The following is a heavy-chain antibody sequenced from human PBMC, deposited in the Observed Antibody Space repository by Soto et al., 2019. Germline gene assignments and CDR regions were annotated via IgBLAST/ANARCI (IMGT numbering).Heavy chain of an antibody. V-gene: IGHV3-21*01. J-gene: IGHJ6*03. CDR3: ARDLDYSKLFGWVDYYYMDV. CDR2: ISSSSSYI. D-gene: IGHD4-4*01. CDR1: GFTFSSYS. Sequence: PGGSLRLCCAASGFTFSSYSMNWVRQAPGKGLEWVSSISSSSSYIYYADSVKGRFTISRDNAKNSLYLQMNSLRAEDTAVYYCARDLDYSKLFGWVDYYYMDVWGKGTTVTVSS.